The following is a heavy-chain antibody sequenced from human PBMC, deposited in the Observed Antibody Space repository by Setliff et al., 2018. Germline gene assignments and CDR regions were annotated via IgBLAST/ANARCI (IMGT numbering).Heavy chain of an antibody. D-gene: IGHD3-10*01. CDR3: AREGRGVYYHYYYMDV. CDR2: ISSSSSTI. J-gene: IGHJ6*03. CDR1: GITFRNYG. Sequence: GESLKISCAASGITFRNYGMNWVRQAPGKGLEWLSYISSSSSTIYYADSVKGRFTISRDNAKNALYLQMTSLRAEDTAVDYWAREGRGVYYHYYYMDVWGKGTTVTVSS. V-gene: IGHV3-48*01.